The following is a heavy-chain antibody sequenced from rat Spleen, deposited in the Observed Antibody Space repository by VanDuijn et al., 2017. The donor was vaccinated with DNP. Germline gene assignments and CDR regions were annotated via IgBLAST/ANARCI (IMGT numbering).Heavy chain of an antibody. V-gene: IGHV5-7*01. D-gene: IGHD1-12*01. CDR3: TRHRTIMPYYYAMDA. CDR2: ISYNGGTP. CDR1: GFTFSDYY. J-gene: IGHJ4*01. Sequence: EVLLVESDGGLVQPGRSLKLSCAVSGFTFSDYYMAWVRQAPAKGLEWVATISYNGGTPYYRDSVKGRFTISRDNAQSTLYLQMDSLRSEDTAIYYCTRHRTIMPYYYAMDAWGQGASVTVSS.